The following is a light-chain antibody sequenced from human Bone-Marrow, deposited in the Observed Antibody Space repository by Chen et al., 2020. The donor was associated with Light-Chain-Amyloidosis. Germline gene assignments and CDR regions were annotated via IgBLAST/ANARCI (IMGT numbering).Light chain of an antibody. CDR3: QQYGTSPLT. J-gene: IGKJ4*01. CDR1: QTISSNY. CDR2: GSS. Sequence: EIVLTQSPGTLSLSPGEGANLSCRASQTISSNYLTWYQQQFGQAPRLLIYGSSNRAAGIPDRFTVSGSGTDFTLTINRLEPGDFAMYYCQQYGTSPLTFGGGTKVEIK. V-gene: IGKV3-20*01.